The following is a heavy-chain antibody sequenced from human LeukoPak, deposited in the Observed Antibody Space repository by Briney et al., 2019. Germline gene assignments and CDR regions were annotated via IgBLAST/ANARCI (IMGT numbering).Heavy chain of an antibody. Sequence: GGSLRLYCAASGFTFSSYAMHWVRQAPGKGLEWVAVISYDGSNKYYADSVKGRFTISRDNSKNTLYLQMNSLRAEDTAVYYCARDLWFGELFHIDYWGQGTLVTVSS. J-gene: IGHJ4*02. D-gene: IGHD3-10*01. CDR2: ISYDGSNK. V-gene: IGHV3-30-3*01. CDR3: ARDLWFGELFHIDY. CDR1: GFTFSSYA.